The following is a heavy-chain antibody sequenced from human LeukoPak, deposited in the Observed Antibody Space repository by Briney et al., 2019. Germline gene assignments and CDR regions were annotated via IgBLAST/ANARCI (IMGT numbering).Heavy chain of an antibody. CDR1: GFTFSGYG. J-gene: IGHJ4*02. V-gene: IGHV3-30*18. Sequence: PGRSLRLSCAASGFTFSGYGMHWVRQAPGKGLEWVAFISYDGSNKYHADSVKGRFTISRDQSKNTLCLEMNSLRAEDTAVYYCAKRGNSGSHYYFDCGGQGTLVTVSS. CDR3: AKRGNSGSHYYFDC. D-gene: IGHD1-26*01. CDR2: ISYDGSNK.